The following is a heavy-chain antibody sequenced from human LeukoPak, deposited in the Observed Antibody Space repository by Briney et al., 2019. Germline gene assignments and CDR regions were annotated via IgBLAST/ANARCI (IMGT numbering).Heavy chain of an antibody. CDR2: IYSGGST. V-gene: IGHV3-66*01. CDR3: AAGITMVRGAHGMDV. J-gene: IGHJ6*02. Sequence: PGGSLRLSCAASGFTVSSNYMSWVRQAPGKGLEWASVIYSGGSTYYADSVKGRFTISRDNSKNTLYLQMNSLRAEDTAVYYCAAGITMVRGAHGMDVWGQGTTVTVSS. D-gene: IGHD3-10*01. CDR1: GFTVSSNY.